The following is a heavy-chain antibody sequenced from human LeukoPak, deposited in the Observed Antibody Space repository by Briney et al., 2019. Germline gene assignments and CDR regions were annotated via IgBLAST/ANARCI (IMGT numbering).Heavy chain of an antibody. Sequence: ASVTVSCKASGGTFSSYAISWVRQAPGQGLEWMGGIIPIFGTANYAQKFQGRVTITADKSTSTAYMELSSLRSEDTAVYCCASGPAGPPYYFDYWGQGTLVTVSS. D-gene: IGHD3-10*01. CDR1: GGTFSSYA. CDR2: IIPIFGTA. V-gene: IGHV1-69*06. J-gene: IGHJ4*02. CDR3: ASGPAGPPYYFDY.